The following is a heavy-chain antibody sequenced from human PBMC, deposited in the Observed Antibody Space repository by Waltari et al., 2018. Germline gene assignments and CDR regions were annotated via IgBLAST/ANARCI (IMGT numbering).Heavy chain of an antibody. Sequence: QVQLVQSGAEVKKPGSSVKVSCKASGGTFSSYAISWVRHAPGQGLEWMGGIIPIFGTANYAQKFQGRVTITADESTSTAYMELSSLRSEDTAVYYCARDSRGEENAAADTGYNWFDPWGQGTLVTVSS. CDR3: ARDSRGEENAAADTGYNWFDP. CDR1: GGTFSSYA. CDR2: IIPIFGTA. J-gene: IGHJ5*02. D-gene: IGHD6-13*01. V-gene: IGHV1-69*12.